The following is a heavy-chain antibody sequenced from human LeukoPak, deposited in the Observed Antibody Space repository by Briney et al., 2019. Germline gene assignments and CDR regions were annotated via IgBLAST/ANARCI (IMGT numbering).Heavy chain of an antibody. V-gene: IGHV4-59*01. D-gene: IGHD4-11*01. CDR2: IYYSGST. CDR1: GGSISSYY. J-gene: IGHJ2*01. CDR3: ARSPLHSVWYFDL. Sequence: SETLSLTCTVSGGSISSYYWSWIRQPPGKGLEWIGYIYYSGSTNYNPSLKSRVTISVDTSKNQFSLKLSSVTAADTAVYYCARSPLHSVWYFDLWGRGTLVTVSS.